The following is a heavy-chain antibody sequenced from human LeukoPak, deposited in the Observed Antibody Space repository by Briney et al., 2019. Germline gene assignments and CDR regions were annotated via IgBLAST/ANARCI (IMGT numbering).Heavy chain of an antibody. V-gene: IGHV4-34*01. CDR3: ARGRNHGQYYDYVWGSYRLFDY. CDR2: INHSGST. CDR1: GGSFSGYY. Sequence: PSETLSLTCAVYGGSFSGYYWSWIRQPPGKGLEWIGEINHSGSTNYNPSLKSRVTISVDTSKNQFSLKLSSVTAADTAVYYCARGRNHGQYYDYVWGSYRLFDYWGQRTLVTVSS. J-gene: IGHJ4*02. D-gene: IGHD3-16*02.